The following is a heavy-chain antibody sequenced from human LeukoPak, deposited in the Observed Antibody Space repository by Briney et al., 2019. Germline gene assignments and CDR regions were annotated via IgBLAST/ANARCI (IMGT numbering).Heavy chain of an antibody. CDR2: INHSGST. CDR3: ARGMAVYYYYGMDV. D-gene: IGHD5-24*01. J-gene: IGHJ6*02. Sequence: KPSEPLSLTCAVYGGSFSGYYWSWIRQPPGKGLEWFGEINHSGSTNYNPSLKSRVTISVDTTKHQFSLKLSSETAADTAVYYCARGMAVYYYYGMDVWGQGTTVTVSS. CDR1: GGSFSGYY. V-gene: IGHV4-34*01.